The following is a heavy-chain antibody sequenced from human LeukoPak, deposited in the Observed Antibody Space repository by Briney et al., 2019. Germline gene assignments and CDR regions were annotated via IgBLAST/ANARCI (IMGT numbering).Heavy chain of an antibody. Sequence: SETLSLTCTVSGGSISSYYWSWIRQPPGKGLEWIGYIYYSGSTNYNPSLKSRVTISVDTSKNQFSLKLSSVTAADTAVYYYARLNWAAAGTYFDYWGQGTLVTVSS. D-gene: IGHD6-13*01. CDR1: GGSISSYY. CDR3: ARLNWAAAGTYFDY. J-gene: IGHJ4*02. CDR2: IYYSGST. V-gene: IGHV4-59*01.